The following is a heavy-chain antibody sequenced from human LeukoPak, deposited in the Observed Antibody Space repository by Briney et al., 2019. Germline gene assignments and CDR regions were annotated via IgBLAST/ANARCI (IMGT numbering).Heavy chain of an antibody. CDR1: GGSISSSNW. D-gene: IGHD3-9*01. J-gene: IGHJ5*02. Sequence: PSGTLSLTCAVSGGSISSSNWWSWVRQPPGKGLEWIGEIYHSGSTNYNPSLKSRVTISVDKSKNQFSLKLSSVTAADTAVYYCARAVWGRYFDSQGWFDPWGQGTLVTVSS. CDR3: ARAVWGRYFDSQGWFDP. V-gene: IGHV4-4*02. CDR2: IYHSGST.